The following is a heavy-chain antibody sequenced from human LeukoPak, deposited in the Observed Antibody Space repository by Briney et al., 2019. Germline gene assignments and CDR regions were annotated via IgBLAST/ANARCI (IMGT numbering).Heavy chain of an antibody. V-gene: IGHV4-59*13. CDR3: ARVSGGNSGEYVQH. D-gene: IGHD4-23*01. CDR1: GGSISSYY. CDR2: IYYSGST. Sequence: PSETLSLTCTVSGGSISSYYWSWIRQPPGKGLEWIGYIYYSGSTNYNPSLKSRVTVSVDTSKNQFSLKLSSVTAADTAVYYCARVSGGNSGEYVQHWGQGTLVTVSS. J-gene: IGHJ1*01.